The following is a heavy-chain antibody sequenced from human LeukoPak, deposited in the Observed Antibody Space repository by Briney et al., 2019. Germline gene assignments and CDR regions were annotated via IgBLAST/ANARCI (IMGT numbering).Heavy chain of an antibody. Sequence: PGRSLRLSCAASGFPFSGYAMHWVRQAPGKGLEWVALISYDGNNKYYADSVKGRFTISRDNSKNTLYLQMNSLRAEDTAVYYCARARYCSSISCRDAFDIWGQGTMVTVSS. D-gene: IGHD2-2*01. CDR2: ISYDGNNK. CDR1: GFPFSGYA. J-gene: IGHJ3*02. CDR3: ARARYCSSISCRDAFDI. V-gene: IGHV3-30-3*01.